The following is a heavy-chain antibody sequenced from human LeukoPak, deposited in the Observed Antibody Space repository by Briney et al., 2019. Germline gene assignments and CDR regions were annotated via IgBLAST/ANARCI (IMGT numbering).Heavy chain of an antibody. CDR2: INPNSGGT. D-gene: IGHD2-2*01. V-gene: IGHV1-2*02. CDR1: GYTFTGYY. Sequence: GASVKVSCKASGYTFTGYYMHWVRQAPGQGLEWMGWINPNSGGTNYAQKFQGRVTMTRDTSISTAYMELSRLRSDDTAVYYCAREARYCEHTSCYPAFGLWGQGTPVTVSS. J-gene: IGHJ3*01. CDR3: AREARYCEHTSCYPAFGL.